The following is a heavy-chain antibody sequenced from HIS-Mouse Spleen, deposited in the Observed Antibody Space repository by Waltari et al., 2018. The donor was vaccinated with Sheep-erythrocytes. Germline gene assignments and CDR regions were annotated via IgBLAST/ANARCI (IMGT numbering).Heavy chain of an antibody. CDR3: AKDRRGFWDY. Sequence: QVQLVESGGGVVQPGRSLRLSCAASGFTFSSYGMHWVRQAPGKGVEWVAVISYYGSNKYYADSVKGRFTISRDNSKNTLYLQMNSLRAEDTAVYYCAKDRRGFWDYWGQGTLVTVSS. D-gene: IGHD3-10*01. CDR1: GFTFSSYG. J-gene: IGHJ4*02. V-gene: IGHV3-30*18. CDR2: ISYYGSNK.